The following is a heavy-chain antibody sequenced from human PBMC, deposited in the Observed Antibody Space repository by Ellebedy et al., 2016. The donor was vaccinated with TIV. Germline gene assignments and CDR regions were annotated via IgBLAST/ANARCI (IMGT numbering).Heavy chain of an antibody. Sequence: MPSETLSLTCTVSGGSISSSSYYWGWIRQPPGKGLEWIGSIYYSGSTYYNPSLKSRVTISVDTSKNQFSLKLSSVTAADTAVYYCASGVVKTKHFDYWGQGTLVTVSS. V-gene: IGHV4-39*01. CDR1: GGSISSSSYY. CDR3: ASGVVKTKHFDY. D-gene: IGHD3-3*01. J-gene: IGHJ4*02. CDR2: IYYSGST.